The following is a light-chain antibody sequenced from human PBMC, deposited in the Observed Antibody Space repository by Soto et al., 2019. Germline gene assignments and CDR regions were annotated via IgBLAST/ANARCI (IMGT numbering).Light chain of an antibody. CDR2: GTS. J-gene: IGKJ1*01. Sequence: AIQMTQSPSSLSASVGDRVTITCRASQDIRNDLGWYQQKPGTAPKLLIYGTSTLQSGVPSRFAGSGSCTDFTLTINSLQPGDFATYYCLQDYAYPRTFGQGTRVEVK. V-gene: IGKV1-6*01. CDR1: QDIRND. CDR3: LQDYAYPRT.